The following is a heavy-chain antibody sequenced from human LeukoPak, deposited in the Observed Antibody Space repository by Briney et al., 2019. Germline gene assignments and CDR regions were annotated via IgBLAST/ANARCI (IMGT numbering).Heavy chain of an antibody. CDR1: GFPFSDHE. J-gene: IGHJ3*02. CDR2: ISSSGSDK. V-gene: IGHV3-48*03. CDR3: ARRTSGAFAI. Sequence: GGSLRLSCAASGFPFSDHEMNWVRQAPGKGLEWVAYISSSGSDKYYPDSVKGRFTISRDNAKNSLYLQMNSLRAEDTAVYYCARRTSGAFAIWGQGTKVTVSS.